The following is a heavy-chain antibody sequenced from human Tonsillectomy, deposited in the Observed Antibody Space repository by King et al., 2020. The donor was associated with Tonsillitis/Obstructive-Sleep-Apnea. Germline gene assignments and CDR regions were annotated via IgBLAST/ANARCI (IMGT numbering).Heavy chain of an antibody. CDR2: ISYDGSNK. CDR3: ARDLGYYGSGSYFDWFDP. CDR1: GFTFSTFS. Sequence: VQLVESGGGVVQPGRSLRLSCAASGFTFSTFSMHWVRQTPGKGLEWVAVISYDGSNKYYADSVRGRFTISRDNSKNTLYLQMNSLRAADTAVYYCARDLGYYGSGSYFDWFDPWGQGTLVTVSS. J-gene: IGHJ5*02. D-gene: IGHD3-10*01. V-gene: IGHV3-30*04.